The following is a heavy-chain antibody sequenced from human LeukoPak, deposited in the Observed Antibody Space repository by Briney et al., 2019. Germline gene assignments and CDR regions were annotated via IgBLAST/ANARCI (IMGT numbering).Heavy chain of an antibody. CDR2: ISSSGSTI. CDR1: GFTFSSYE. CDR3: ARPPVAARVAHAEYFQH. Sequence: PGGSLRLSCAASGFTFSSYELNWVRQAPGKGLEWVSYISSSGSTIKYADSVKGRFTISRGNAKNSLYLQMNSLRAEDTAVYYCARPPVAARVAHAEYFQHWGQGTLVTVSS. J-gene: IGHJ1*01. D-gene: IGHD6-6*01. V-gene: IGHV3-48*03.